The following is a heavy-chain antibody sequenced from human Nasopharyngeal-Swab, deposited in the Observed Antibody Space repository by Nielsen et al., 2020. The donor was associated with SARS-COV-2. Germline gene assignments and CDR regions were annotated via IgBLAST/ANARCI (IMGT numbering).Heavy chain of an antibody. Sequence: GESLKIPRAATRFTFSSYWMNRVRQAPGRGLELLDHTKEDGTVTHYVDSVRGRFTVSRDNAKNSLFLQMNSLRAEDTAVYFCAREGRDGAVSSWGQGTLVTVSS. CDR2: TKEDGTVT. J-gene: IGHJ5*02. V-gene: IGHV3-7*03. CDR3: AREGRDGAVSS. CDR1: RFTFSSYW. D-gene: IGHD5-24*01.